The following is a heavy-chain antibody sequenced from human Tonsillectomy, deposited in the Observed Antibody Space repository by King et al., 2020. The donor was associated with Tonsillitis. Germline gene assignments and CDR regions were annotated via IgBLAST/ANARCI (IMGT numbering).Heavy chain of an antibody. Sequence: FTLKESGPALVKPTQTLTLTCTFSGFSLSTSGMCVSWIRQPPGKALEWLALIDWDDDKYYTTSLKTRLTVSKDTSKNQVVLTMTNMDPVDTATYYCARYSMMVEENYFDYWGQGTLVTVSS. D-gene: IGHD1-26*01. J-gene: IGHJ4*02. CDR2: IDWDDDK. V-gene: IGHV2-70*01. CDR1: GFSLSTSGMC. CDR3: ARYSMMVEENYFDY.